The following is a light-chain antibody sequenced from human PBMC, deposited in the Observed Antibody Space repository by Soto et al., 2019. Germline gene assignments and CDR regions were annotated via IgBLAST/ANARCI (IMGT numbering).Light chain of an antibody. Sequence: DIEMTQSPSSLSASVGDRVTITCRASQSISTYLNWYQQKGGKAPKLLIHGASGLQSGVPLRFSGSGSGTDFTLTISSLQPEDFATYYCQHYDHLPITFGQGTRLEIK. CDR1: QSISTY. J-gene: IGKJ5*01. V-gene: IGKV1-39*01. CDR3: QHYDHLPIT. CDR2: GAS.